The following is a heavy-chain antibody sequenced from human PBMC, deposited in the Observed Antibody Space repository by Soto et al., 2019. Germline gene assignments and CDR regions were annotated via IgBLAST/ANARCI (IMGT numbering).Heavy chain of an antibody. V-gene: IGHV4-31*03. Sequence: QVQLQESGPGLVKPSQTLSLTCTVSGGSISSGGYYWSWIRQHPGKGLEWIGYIYYSGSTYYNPSLKSRVTISVDASENHISLKLSSVPAADTAVYYCARTDTVFGVGDAFNIWGQGTMVTVSS. CDR1: GGSISSGGYY. J-gene: IGHJ3*02. CDR2: IYYSGST. CDR3: ARTDTVFGVGDAFNI. D-gene: IGHD3-3*01.